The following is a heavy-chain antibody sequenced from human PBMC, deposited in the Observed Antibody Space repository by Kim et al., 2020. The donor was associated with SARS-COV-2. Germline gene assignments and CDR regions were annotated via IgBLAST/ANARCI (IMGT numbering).Heavy chain of an antibody. V-gene: IGHV3-23*01. CDR3: AKDRGRDYAADGMDV. J-gene: IGHJ6*02. Sequence: ADSVKGRVTISRDNAKNTLYLEMNSLGAEDTAVYYCAKDRGRDYAADGMDVWGQGTTVTVSS. D-gene: IGHD3-16*01.